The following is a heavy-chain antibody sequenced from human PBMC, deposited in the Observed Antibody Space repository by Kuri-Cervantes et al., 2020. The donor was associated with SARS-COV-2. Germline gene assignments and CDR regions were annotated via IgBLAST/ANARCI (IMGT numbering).Heavy chain of an antibody. CDR3: ARADFWSGYWFDY. J-gene: IGHJ4*02. V-gene: IGHV3-11*04. CDR2: IGPSGTTK. CDR1: GFIFSDYY. D-gene: IGHD3-3*01. Sequence: GGSLRLSCTASGFIFSDYYMTWIRQAPGKGLEWVSNIGPSGTTKYYADSVKGRFTISRDNAKNSLYLQMNSLRAEDTAVYYCARADFWSGYWFDYWGQGTLVTVSS.